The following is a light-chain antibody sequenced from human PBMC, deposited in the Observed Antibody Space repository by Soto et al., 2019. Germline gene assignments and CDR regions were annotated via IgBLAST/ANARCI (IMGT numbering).Light chain of an antibody. CDR3: QQYNNWPPT. CDR1: QSVSGN. CDR2: GAS. J-gene: IGKJ1*01. V-gene: IGKV3D-15*01. Sequence: EIVMTQSTATLSVSPGERATLSCRASQSVSGNLAWYQQKPGQAPRLLIYGASTRPTGIPARFSGSGSGTEFTLTISSLQSEDFAVYYCQQYNNWPPTFGQGTKVEIK.